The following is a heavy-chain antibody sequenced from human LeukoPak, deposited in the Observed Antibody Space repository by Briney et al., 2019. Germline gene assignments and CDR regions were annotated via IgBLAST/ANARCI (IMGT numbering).Heavy chain of an antibody. CDR2: MYYSGST. J-gene: IGHJ5*02. CDR1: GGSISSGDYY. V-gene: IGHV4-30-4*01. CDR3: ARPYYYDSMIDP. Sequence: PSETLSLTCTVSGGSISSGDYYWSWIRQPPGKGLEWIAYMYYSGSTYYNPSLKSRVTMSADTSKNQLCLTLSSVTATDTAVYYCARPYYYDSMIDPWGQGILVTVSS. D-gene: IGHD3-22*01.